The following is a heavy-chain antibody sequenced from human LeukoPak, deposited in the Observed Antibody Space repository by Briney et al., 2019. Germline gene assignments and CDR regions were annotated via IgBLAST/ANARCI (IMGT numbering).Heavy chain of an antibody. D-gene: IGHD3-22*01. CDR1: GFTFDYYA. V-gene: IGHV3-9*01. CDR3: ATDTTRYYDSSGYLGGRYFDY. CDR2: ISWNSGSI. J-gene: IGHJ4*02. Sequence: PGRSLRLSCAASGFTFDYYAMHWVRQAPGKGLEWVSGISWNSGSIGYADSVKGRFTISRDNAKNSLYLQMNSLRAEDTALYYCATDTTRYYDSSGYLGGRYFDYWGQGTLVTVSS.